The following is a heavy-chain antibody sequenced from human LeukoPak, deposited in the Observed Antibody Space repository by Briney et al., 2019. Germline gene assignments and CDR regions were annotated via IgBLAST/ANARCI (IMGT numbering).Heavy chain of an antibody. V-gene: IGHV5-51*01. Sequence: GGSLRLSCKGSGYSFTSYWIGWVRQMPGKGLEWMGIIYPGDSDTRYSPSFQGQVTISADKSISTAYLQWSSLKASDTAMYYCARRLRTTVTTRAFDIWGQGTMVTVSS. CDR2: IYPGDSDT. CDR1: GYSFTSYW. D-gene: IGHD4-11*01. J-gene: IGHJ3*02. CDR3: ARRLRTTVTTRAFDI.